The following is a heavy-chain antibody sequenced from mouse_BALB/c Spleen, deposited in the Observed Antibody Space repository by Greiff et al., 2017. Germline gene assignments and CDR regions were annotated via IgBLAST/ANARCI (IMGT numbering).Heavy chain of an antibody. CDR1: GDSITSGY. Sequence: EVHLVESGPSLVKPSQTLSLTCSVTGDSITSGYWNWIRKFPGNKLEYMGYISYSGSTYYNPSLKSRISITRDTSKNQYYLQLNSVTTEDTATYYCARAGYYFYAMDYWGQGTSVTVSS. CDR3: ARAGYYFYAMDY. D-gene: IGHD2-3*01. CDR2: ISYSGST. V-gene: IGHV3-8*02. J-gene: IGHJ4*01.